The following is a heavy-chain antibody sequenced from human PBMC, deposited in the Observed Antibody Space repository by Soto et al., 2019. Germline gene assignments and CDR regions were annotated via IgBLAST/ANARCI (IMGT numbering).Heavy chain of an antibody. CDR1: GYSISSSNW. D-gene: IGHD3-22*01. CDR2: IYYSGRT. CDR3: VRKTDXYYPFDS. V-gene: IGHV4-28*01. Sequence: PSEALSLTCTVSGYSISSSNWLGWIRQPPGKGLEWIGYIYYSGRTPYNPSLESRVTMSVDMSKNQFSLSLNSVTAVDTAVYYCVRKTDXYYPFDSWGQGTLVTVSS. J-gene: IGHJ4*02.